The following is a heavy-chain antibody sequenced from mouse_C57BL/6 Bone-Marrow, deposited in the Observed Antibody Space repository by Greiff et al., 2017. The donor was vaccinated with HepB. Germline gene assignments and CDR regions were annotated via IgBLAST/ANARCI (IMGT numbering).Heavy chain of an antibody. V-gene: IGHV2-5*01. CDR1: GFSLTSYG. CDR2: IWRGGST. D-gene: IGHD1-1*01. J-gene: IGHJ4*01. CDR3: AIYGSSFYAMDY. Sequence: QVQLQQSGPGLVQPSQSLSITCTVSGFSLTSYGVYWVRQSPGKGLEWLGVIWRGGSTDYNAAFMSRLSITKDNSKSQVFFKMNSLQADDTAIYYCAIYGSSFYAMDYWGQGTSVTVSS.